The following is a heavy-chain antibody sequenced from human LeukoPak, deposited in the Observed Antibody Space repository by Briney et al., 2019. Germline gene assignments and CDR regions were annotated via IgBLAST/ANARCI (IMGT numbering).Heavy chain of an antibody. V-gene: IGHV3-53*01. CDR2: IYSNGNT. J-gene: IGHJ4*02. CDR3: ARCSPFDY. Sequence: GGSLRLSCAASGFTVSSNYMSWVRQAPGKGLEWLPVIYSNGNTYYADSVKGRFTISRDNSKNTLYLQMSSLRAEDTAVYYCARCSPFDYWGQGTLVTVSS. CDR1: GFTVSSNY. D-gene: IGHD6-13*01.